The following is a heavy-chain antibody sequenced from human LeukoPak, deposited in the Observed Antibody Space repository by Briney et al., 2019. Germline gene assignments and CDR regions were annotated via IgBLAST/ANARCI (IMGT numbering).Heavy chain of an antibody. J-gene: IGHJ3*02. V-gene: IGHV3-30-3*01. D-gene: IGHD1-26*01. CDR3: AREGSSPGGSYSGWVAFDI. CDR2: ISYDGSNK. CDR1: GFTFSSYA. Sequence: GGSLRLSCAASGFTFSSYAMHWVRQAPGKGLEWVAVISYDGSNKYYADSVKGRFTISRDNSKNTLYLQMNSLRAEDTAVYYCAREGSSPGGSYSGWVAFDIWGQGTMVTVSS.